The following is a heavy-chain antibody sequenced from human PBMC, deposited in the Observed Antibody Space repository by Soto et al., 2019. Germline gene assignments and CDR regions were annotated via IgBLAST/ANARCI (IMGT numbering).Heavy chain of an antibody. J-gene: IGHJ5*02. CDR2: ISLYSDCT. CDR1: GYTFSNYG. Sequence: QVQLVQSGGEVKRPGASVKVSCKTSGYTFSNYGITWVRQAPGQPLEWLGWISLYSDCTNYAQQFQGRVSMTTDTSTTTAYMELRSLRSDDTAVYYCARVVPGAEAWFGPWGQGTLVTVSS. CDR3: ARVVPGAEAWFGP. V-gene: IGHV1-18*01. D-gene: IGHD2-2*01.